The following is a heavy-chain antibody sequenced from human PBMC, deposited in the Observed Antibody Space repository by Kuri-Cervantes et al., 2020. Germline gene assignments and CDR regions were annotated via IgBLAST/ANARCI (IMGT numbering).Heavy chain of an antibody. V-gene: IGHV3-23*01. CDR1: GFTFSSYA. CDR3: ARGRVVVPAVRGAFDI. J-gene: IGHJ3*02. D-gene: IGHD2-21*02. Sequence: GGSLRLSCAASGFTFSSYAMSWVRQAPGKGLEWVSAISGSGGSTYYADSVKGRFTISRDNSKNTLYLQMNTLRAEDTALYYCARGRVVVPAVRGAFDIWGQGTMVTVSS. CDR2: ISGSGGST.